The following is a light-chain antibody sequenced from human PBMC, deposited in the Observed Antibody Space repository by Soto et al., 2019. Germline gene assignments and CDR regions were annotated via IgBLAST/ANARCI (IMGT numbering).Light chain of an antibody. CDR3: QQYGSSRGT. CDR1: QSVSSSY. Sequence: EIVLTQSPGTLSLSPGERATLSCRASQSVSSSYLAWYQQKPGQAPRLLIYGASSRATGIPDRFSGSGSGTDFTLTINKLEPEDLAVYFCQQYGSSRGTFGQGTKVEIK. J-gene: IGKJ1*01. V-gene: IGKV3-20*01. CDR2: GAS.